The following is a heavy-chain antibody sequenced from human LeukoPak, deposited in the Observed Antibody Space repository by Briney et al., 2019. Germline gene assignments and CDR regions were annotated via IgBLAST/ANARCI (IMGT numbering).Heavy chain of an antibody. CDR1: GFIFHNFA. CDR3: AKYDGDFRGSAPGFFDS. Sequence: PGGSLRLSCAASGFIFHNFAVSWVRQAPGKGLEWVSSISGSGETTYYADSVKGRFAISRDSSRNTLYLLMNSLRAEDTAVYYCAKYDGDFRGSAPGFFDSWGQGTLVAVSS. J-gene: IGHJ4*02. D-gene: IGHD4-17*01. CDR2: ISGSGETT. V-gene: IGHV3-23*01.